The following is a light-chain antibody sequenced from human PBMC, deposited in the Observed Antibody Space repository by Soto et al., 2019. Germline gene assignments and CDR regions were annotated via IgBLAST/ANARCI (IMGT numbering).Light chain of an antibody. J-gene: IGLJ1*01. Sequence: QSALTQPRSVSGSPGQSVTISCTGTSSDVGSFDFVSWYQQHPGKAPKPMIFDVSKRPSGVPDRFSGSKSGNTASLTISGLQADDEDDYYCCSYEGNYTAFIFGTGTKLTVL. CDR2: DVS. V-gene: IGLV2-11*01. CDR1: SSDVGSFDF. CDR3: CSYEGNYTAFI.